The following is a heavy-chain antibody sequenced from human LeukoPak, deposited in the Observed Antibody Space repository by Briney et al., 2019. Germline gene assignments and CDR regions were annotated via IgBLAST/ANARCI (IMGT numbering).Heavy chain of an antibody. J-gene: IGHJ4*02. CDR3: ARDRSAGVGYTHFDY. CDR1: GYTFTAYN. V-gene: IGHV1-2*02. CDR2: INPNSGDT. Sequence: GPSVKVSCKASGYTFTAYNMHWVRQAPGQGLERMVWINPNSGDTNNPQRLQGTVTMTRNTSIITAHMELSSVRAADASVYYCARDRSAGVGYTHFDYWGQGTLVTVSS. D-gene: IGHD5-24*01.